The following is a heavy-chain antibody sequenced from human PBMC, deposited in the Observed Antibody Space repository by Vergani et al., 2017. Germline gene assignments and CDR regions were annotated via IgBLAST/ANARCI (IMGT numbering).Heavy chain of an antibody. CDR2: IDPSDSYT. Sequence: EVQLVQSGAEVKKPGESLRISCKGSGYSFTSYWISWVRQMPGKGLEWMGRIDPSDSYTNYSPSFQGHVTISADKSISTAYLQWSSLKASDTAMYYCARYTKTYYDILTVYYMWHEDYWGHGTLVTVSS. CDR3: ARYTKTYYDILTVYYMWHEDY. V-gene: IGHV5-10-1*01. J-gene: IGHJ4*01. CDR1: GYSFTSYW. D-gene: IGHD3-9*01.